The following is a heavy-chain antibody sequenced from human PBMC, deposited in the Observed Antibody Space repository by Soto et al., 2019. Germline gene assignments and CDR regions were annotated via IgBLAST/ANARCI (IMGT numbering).Heavy chain of an antibody. Sequence: SETLSLTCTVSGGSISSSTYYWIWIRQPPGKGLEWIGSLSYSGSTLDNPSLKSRVTISLDTSRNQFSLKPSSVTAADTAVDYGARWRGYCSSTSCSDNWFDPWGQGTLVTVS. CDR1: GGSISSSTYY. J-gene: IGHJ5*02. D-gene: IGHD2-2*01. CDR3: ARWRGYCSSTSCSDNWFDP. V-gene: IGHV4-39*01. CDR2: LSYSGST.